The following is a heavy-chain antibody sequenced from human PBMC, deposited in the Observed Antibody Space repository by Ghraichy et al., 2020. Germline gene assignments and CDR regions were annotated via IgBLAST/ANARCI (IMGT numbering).Heavy chain of an antibody. CDR2: MSPDSGNT. CDR1: GYTFTTFD. J-gene: IGHJ4*02. V-gene: IGHV1-8*02. CDR3: TKNQPLTGDFDY. Sequence: ASVKVSCTASGYTFTTFDINWVRQAAGQGLEWLEWMSPDSGNTGYAQSFQGRLTMTRDTSINTAYMELSGLSSEDTGIYYCTKNQPLTGDFDYWGQGTLVTVSS. D-gene: IGHD7-27*01.